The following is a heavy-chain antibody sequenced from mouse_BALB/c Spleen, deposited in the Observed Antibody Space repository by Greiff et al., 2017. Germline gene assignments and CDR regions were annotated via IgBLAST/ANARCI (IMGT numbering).Heavy chain of an antibody. Sequence: QVQLKESGAELVRPGVSVKISCKGSGYTFTDYAMHWVKQSHAKSLEWIGVISTYYGDASYNQKFKGKATMTVDKSSSTAYMELARLTSEDSAIYYCGRGGYYGMDYWGQGTSVTVSS. V-gene: IGHV1S137*01. CDR2: ISTYYGDA. CDR1: GYTFTDYA. J-gene: IGHJ4*01. CDR3: GRGGYYGMDY.